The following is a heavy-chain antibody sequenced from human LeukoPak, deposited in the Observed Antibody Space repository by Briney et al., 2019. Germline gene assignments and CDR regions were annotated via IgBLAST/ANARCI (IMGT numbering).Heavy chain of an antibody. V-gene: IGHV3-23*01. Sequence: SGGSLRLSCAASGFTFSSYAMSWVRQAPGKGLEWVSAISGSGGSTYYADSVKGRFTISRDNSKNTLYLQMNSLRAEDTAVYYCAKEGPYSSSWYTRNYYYYGMDVWGQGTTVTVSS. D-gene: IGHD6-13*01. CDR2: ISGSGGST. CDR3: AKEGPYSSSWYTRNYYYYGMDV. J-gene: IGHJ6*02. CDR1: GFTFSSYA.